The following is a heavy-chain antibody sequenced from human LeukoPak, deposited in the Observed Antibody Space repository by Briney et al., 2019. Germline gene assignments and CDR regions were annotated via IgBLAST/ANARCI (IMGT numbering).Heavy chain of an antibody. CDR2: IYYTGSS. V-gene: IGHV4-59*01. CDR3: VGVSGSYSSGGY. D-gene: IGHD3-10*01. CDR1: AGSISSYY. J-gene: IGHJ4*02. Sequence: SETLSLTCSVSAGSISSYYWSWIRQPPGKGLEWIGYIYYTGSSNYNPSLKSRVTISLDMSKNQFSLKLSSVTAADTAAYYCVGVSGSYSSGGYWGQGTPVTVSS.